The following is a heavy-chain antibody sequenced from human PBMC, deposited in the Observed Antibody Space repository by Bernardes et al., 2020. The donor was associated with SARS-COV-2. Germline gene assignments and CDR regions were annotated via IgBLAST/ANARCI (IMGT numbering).Heavy chain of an antibody. J-gene: IGHJ2*01. CDR1: EFSFNRHA. CDR3: ARDYVVGDSLWYFDL. V-gene: IGHV3-23*01. CDR2: IAGDGSNI. Sequence: GGSLRLSCVDSEFSFNRHAMGWARLAPGRGLEWVSGIAGDGSNIFYADSVKGRFTIYKDSSKNIVHLQMNRLTAEDTAVYYCARDYVVGDSLWYFDLWGRGTRVIVSS. D-gene: IGHD2-21*01.